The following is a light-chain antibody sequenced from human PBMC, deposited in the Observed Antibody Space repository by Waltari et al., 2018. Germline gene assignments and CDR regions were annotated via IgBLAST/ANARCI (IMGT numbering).Light chain of an antibody. CDR3: AVWDDSLSGPV. J-gene: IGLJ3*02. Sequence: QSVLTQPPSTSGAPGQRVAISCSGSSSNIGSNYVYWYQQLPGTAPKLLIYRNNQRPPGVPDRFSGSKSGTSASLAISRRRSEDESDYYCAVWDDSLSGPVLGGGTKLTVL. CDR1: SSNIGSNY. CDR2: RNN. V-gene: IGLV1-47*01.